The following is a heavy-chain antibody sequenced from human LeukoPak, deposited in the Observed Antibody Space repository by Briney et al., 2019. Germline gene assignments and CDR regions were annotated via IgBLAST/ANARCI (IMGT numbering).Heavy chain of an antibody. CDR2: ISAYNGNT. CDR1: GYTFTDFG. J-gene: IGHJ4*02. CDR3: ARDLGLDTTMIFFDY. V-gene: IGHV1-18*01. D-gene: IGHD5-18*01. Sequence: ASVKVSCKASGYTFTDFGISWVRQAPGQGPEWMGWISAYNGNTNYVQKFQGRVIMTTDTSTNTAYMELRSLTSDDTAVYYCARDLGLDTTMIFFDYWGQGTLVTVSS.